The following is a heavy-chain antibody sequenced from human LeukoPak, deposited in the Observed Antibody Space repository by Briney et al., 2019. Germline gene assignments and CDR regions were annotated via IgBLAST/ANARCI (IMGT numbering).Heavy chain of an antibody. J-gene: IGHJ3*02. CDR1: EFTFSSHS. D-gene: IGHD2-2*01. Sequence: KPGGSLRLSCAASEFTFSSHSMNWVRQAPGKGLEGVSSISRSGGSIYYADSLKGRFTISRDNAKNSLYLQMNSLRAEDTAVYFCARSLKVSAALDVFDIWGQGTMVTVSS. V-gene: IGHV3-21*01. CDR2: ISRSGGSI. CDR3: ARSLKVSAALDVFDI.